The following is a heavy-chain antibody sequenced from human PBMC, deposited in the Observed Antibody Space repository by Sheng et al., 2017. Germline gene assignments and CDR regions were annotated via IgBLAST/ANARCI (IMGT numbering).Heavy chain of an antibody. V-gene: IGHV1-2*02. Sequence: QVHLVQSGAEVKKPGASVKVSCKASGYTFTAYYMHWVRQAPGQGLEWMGWMNPNTGGTYYAQKFQGRVTMTRDTSISTAYMDLSRLISDDTAVYYCATSSGYSSTWGAFDYWGQGTLVTVSS. CDR1: GYTFTAYY. CDR2: MNPNTGGT. J-gene: IGHJ4*02. CDR3: ATSSGYSSTWGAFDY. D-gene: IGHD6-13*01.